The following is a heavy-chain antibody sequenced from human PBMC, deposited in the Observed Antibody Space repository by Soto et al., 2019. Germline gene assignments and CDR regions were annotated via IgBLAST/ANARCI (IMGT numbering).Heavy chain of an antibody. CDR2: IWYDGSNK. D-gene: IGHD2-15*01. J-gene: IGHJ3*02. CDR3: ARGGNIVVVVAATPNNAFDI. Sequence: QVQLVESGGGVVQPGRSLRLSCAASGFTFSSYGMHWVRQAPGKGLERVAVIWYDGSNKYYADSVKGRFTISRDNSKNTLYLQMNSLRAEDTAVYYCARGGNIVVVVAATPNNAFDIWGQGTMVTVSS. V-gene: IGHV3-33*01. CDR1: GFTFSSYG.